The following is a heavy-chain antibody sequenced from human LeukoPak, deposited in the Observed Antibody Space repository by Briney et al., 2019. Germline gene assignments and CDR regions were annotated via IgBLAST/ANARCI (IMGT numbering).Heavy chain of an antibody. CDR3: ALIRVRDDYFDY. J-gene: IGHJ4*02. CDR2: ISSSSSYI. V-gene: IGHV3-21*01. D-gene: IGHD3-10*01. CDR1: GFTLSSHS. Sequence: PGGSLRLSCAAYGFTLSSHSMNWVRQAPGKGLEWVSSISSSSSYIHSADSVKGRFTISRDNAKNSLYLQMNSLRAEDTAVYYCALIRVRDDYFDYWGQGTLVTVSS.